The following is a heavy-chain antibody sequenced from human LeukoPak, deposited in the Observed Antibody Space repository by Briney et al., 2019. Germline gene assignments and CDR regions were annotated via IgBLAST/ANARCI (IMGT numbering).Heavy chain of an antibody. V-gene: IGHV4-34*01. Sequence: SETLSLTSAVNGGSFSGYYCSWIRQPPGKGLEWTGEINNSGSTNYNPSLKSRVTISVDTSKNQFSLKLSSVTAADTAVYYCAAGYSSSWLDYWGQGTLVNVSS. CDR3: AAGYSSSWLDY. CDR1: GGSFSGYY. D-gene: IGHD6-13*01. CDR2: INNSGST. J-gene: IGHJ4*02.